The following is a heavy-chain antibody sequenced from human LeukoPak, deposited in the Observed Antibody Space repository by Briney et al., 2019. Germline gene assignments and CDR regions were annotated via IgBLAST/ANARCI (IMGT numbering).Heavy chain of an antibody. V-gene: IGHV3-20*04. CDR1: GFTFDDYG. D-gene: IGHD3-3*01. CDR2: INWNGGST. CDR3: ASTIFGGFDP. Sequence: PGGSLRLSCAASGFTFDDYGMNWVRQAPGKGLEWVSGINWNGGSTGYADSVKGLFTISRDNAKNSLYLQMNSLRAEDTALYYCASTIFGGFDPWGQGTLVTVSS. J-gene: IGHJ5*02.